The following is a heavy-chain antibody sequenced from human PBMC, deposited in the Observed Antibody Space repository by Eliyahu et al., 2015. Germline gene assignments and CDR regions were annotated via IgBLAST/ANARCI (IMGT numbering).Heavy chain of an antibody. CDR1: GYTFTSYA. D-gene: IGHD5-12*01. CDR3: ARDKGSGYGYYYYYGMDV. Sequence: QVQLVQSGAEVKKPGASVKVSCKASGYTFTSYAMHWVRQAPGQRLEWMGWINAGNGNTKYSQKFQGRVTITRDTSASTAYMELSSLRSEDTAVYYCARDKGSGYGYYYYYGMDVWGQGTTVTVSS. V-gene: IGHV1-3*01. J-gene: IGHJ6*02. CDR2: INAGNGNT.